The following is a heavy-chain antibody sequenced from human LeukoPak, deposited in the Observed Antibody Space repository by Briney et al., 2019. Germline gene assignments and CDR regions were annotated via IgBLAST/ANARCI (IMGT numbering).Heavy chain of an antibody. D-gene: IGHD3-22*01. Sequence: SETLSLTCTVSDGSISNYYWSWIRQPPGKGLEWIGYIFSSGSTTYNPSLKSRLTISVDTSKNQFSLKLSSVTAADTAVYFCARWPMTNLAFDVWGQGTMVTVSS. J-gene: IGHJ3*01. CDR1: DGSISNYY. V-gene: IGHV4-59*01. CDR3: ARWPMTNLAFDV. CDR2: IFSSGST.